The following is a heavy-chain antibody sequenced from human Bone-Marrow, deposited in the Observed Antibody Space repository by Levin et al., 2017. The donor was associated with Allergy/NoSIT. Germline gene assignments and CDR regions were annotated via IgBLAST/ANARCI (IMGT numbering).Heavy chain of an antibody. V-gene: IGHV3-53*01. Sequence: GGSLRLSCAASGFIVSSNSMNWVRQAPGKGLEWVSLLYSDGTTYYADSVKGRFAISRDNSKNTVYLQMNSLRFEDTGVYYCARDPGIQLSMDVWGQGTPVTVSS. D-gene: IGHD5-18*01. J-gene: IGHJ6*02. CDR2: LYSDGTT. CDR1: GFIVSSNS. CDR3: ARDPGIQLSMDV.